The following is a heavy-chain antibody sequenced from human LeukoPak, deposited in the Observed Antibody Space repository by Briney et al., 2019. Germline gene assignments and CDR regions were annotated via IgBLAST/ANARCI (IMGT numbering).Heavy chain of an antibody. Sequence: GGSLGLSCAASGFTFSSYGMHWVRQAPGKGLERVAVISYDGSNKYYADSVKGRFTISRDNSKNTLYLQMNSLRAEDTAVYYCAKDMGFWSGYYYYGMDVWGQGTTVTVSS. J-gene: IGHJ6*02. D-gene: IGHD3-3*01. CDR1: GFTFSSYG. V-gene: IGHV3-30*18. CDR2: ISYDGSNK. CDR3: AKDMGFWSGYYYYGMDV.